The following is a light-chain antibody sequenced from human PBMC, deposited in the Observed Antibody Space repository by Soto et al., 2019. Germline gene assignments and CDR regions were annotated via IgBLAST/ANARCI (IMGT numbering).Light chain of an antibody. CDR1: QSFDVW. J-gene: IGKJ1*01. CDR2: SAS. Sequence: DIQMTQSPSILSASVGDRVTITCRASQSFDVWLAWYQHKPGKXXKXXIYSASTLQSGVPSRFSGSGSGTDFTLTISSLQPEDVATYDCQKYNSAPWTFGQGTKVDIK. CDR3: QKYNSAPWT. V-gene: IGKV1-27*01.